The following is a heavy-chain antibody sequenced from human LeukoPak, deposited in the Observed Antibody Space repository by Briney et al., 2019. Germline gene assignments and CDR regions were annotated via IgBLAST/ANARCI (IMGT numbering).Heavy chain of an antibody. J-gene: IGHJ4*02. CDR3: ARGGYYDSSDYYTFDY. CDR2: IYYSGST. Sequence: SQTLSLTCTVSGGSITSGGYYWTWIRQHPGQCLEWIGYIYYSGSTYYNPSLKSRVTMSVDTSKNQFSLKLSSVTAADTAVYYCARGGYYDSSDYYTFDYWGQGALVTVSS. V-gene: IGHV4-31*03. CDR1: GGSITSGGYY. D-gene: IGHD3-22*01.